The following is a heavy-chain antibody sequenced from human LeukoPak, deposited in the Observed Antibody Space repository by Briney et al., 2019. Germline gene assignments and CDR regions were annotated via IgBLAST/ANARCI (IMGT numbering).Heavy chain of an antibody. J-gene: IGHJ5*02. Sequence: ASVKVSCKASGYTFTSYDINWVRQATGQGLEWMGWMSPNSGNTGYAQKFQGRTTMTRDTSTNTAYMELSSLRSEDTAVYYCARDGHCTGGSCYLGWFDPWGQGTLVTVSS. CDR3: ARDGHCTGGSCYLGWFDP. CDR2: MSPNSGNT. CDR1: GYTFTSYD. D-gene: IGHD2-15*01. V-gene: IGHV1-8*01.